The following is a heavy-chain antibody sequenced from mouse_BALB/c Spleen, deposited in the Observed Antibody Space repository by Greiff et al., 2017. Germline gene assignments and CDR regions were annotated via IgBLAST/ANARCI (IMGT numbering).Heavy chain of an antibody. CDR2: ISSGGST. CDR1: GFAFSSYD. V-gene: IGHV5-6-5*01. J-gene: IGHJ4*01. Sequence: EVQLVESGGGLVKPGGSLKLSCAASGFAFSSYDMSWVRQTPEKRLEWVAYISSGGSTYYPDSVKGRFTISRDNARNILYLQMSSLRSEDTAMYYCARGDDYYAMDYWGQGTSVTVSS. CDR3: ARGDDYYAMDY.